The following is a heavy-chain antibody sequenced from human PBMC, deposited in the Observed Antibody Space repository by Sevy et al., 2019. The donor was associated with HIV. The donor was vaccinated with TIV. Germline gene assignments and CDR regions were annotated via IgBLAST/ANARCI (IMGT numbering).Heavy chain of an antibody. CDR3: ATTYYDFWSGYPAAFDI. CDR1: GGSISSGGYS. V-gene: IGHV4-30-2*01. J-gene: IGHJ3*02. CDR2: IYHSGST. D-gene: IGHD3-3*01. Sequence: SETLSLTCAVSGGSISSGGYSWSWIRQPPGKGLEWIGYIYHSGSTYYNPSLKSRVTISVDRSKNQFSLKLSSVTAAYTAVYYCATTYYDFWSGYPAAFDIWGQGTMVTVSS.